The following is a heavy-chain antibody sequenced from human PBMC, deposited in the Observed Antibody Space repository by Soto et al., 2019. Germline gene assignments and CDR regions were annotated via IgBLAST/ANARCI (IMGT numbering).Heavy chain of an antibody. CDR1: GYTFTGYY. J-gene: IGHJ5*02. D-gene: IGHD6-19*01. Sequence: ASVKVSCKASGYTFTGYYMHWVPQAPGQGLEWMGWINPNSGGTSYAQKFQGRVTMTRDTSISTAYMELSRLRSDDTAVYYCARDLIAVAGTPWFDPWGQGTLVTVSS. CDR2: INPNSGGT. V-gene: IGHV1-2*02. CDR3: ARDLIAVAGTPWFDP.